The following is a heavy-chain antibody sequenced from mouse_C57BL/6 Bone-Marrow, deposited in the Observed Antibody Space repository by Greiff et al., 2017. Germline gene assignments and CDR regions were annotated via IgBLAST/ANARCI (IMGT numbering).Heavy chain of an antibody. V-gene: IGHV1-54*01. CDR3: ARLGSGAY. J-gene: IGHJ3*01. Sequence: VQLQQSGAELVRPGTSVKVSCKASGYAFTNYLIEWVKQRPGQGLEWIGVINPGSGGTNYNEKFKGKATLTADKSSSTAYMQLSSLTSEDSAVYFCARLGSGAYWGQGTLVTVSA. CDR2: INPGSGGT. CDR1: GYAFTNYL.